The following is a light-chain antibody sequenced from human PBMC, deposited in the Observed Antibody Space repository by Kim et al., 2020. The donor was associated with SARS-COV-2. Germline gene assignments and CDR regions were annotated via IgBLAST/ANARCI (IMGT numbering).Light chain of an antibody. CDR3: QLWDSSSDQWI. V-gene: IGLV3-21*01. J-gene: IGLJ2*01. CDR1: NIGTKR. Sequence: APGTTARLTCGGNNIGTKRVHWYQQRPGQAPLLVIFYDSDRPSGIPERFSGSNSGNTATLTISGVEAGDEADYFCQLWDSSSDQWIFGGGTKLTVL. CDR2: YDS.